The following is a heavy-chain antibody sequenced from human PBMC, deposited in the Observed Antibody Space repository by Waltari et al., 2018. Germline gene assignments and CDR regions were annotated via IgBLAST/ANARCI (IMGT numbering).Heavy chain of an antibody. CDR2: VSGSGNGT. CDR1: GFTFPDYA. D-gene: IGHD5-18*01. Sequence: DVKLLESGGGSVQRGGSLRLSCAASGFTFPDYAMIWVRQAPGKGLGWVSAVSGSGNGTFYADSVKGRFSISRDNFNNALYLQMNSLRDDDTAVYYCVKDGTTGYIYGKAFDLWGQGTLVTVSS. V-gene: IGHV3-23*01. CDR3: VKDGTTGYIYGKAFDL. J-gene: IGHJ4*02.